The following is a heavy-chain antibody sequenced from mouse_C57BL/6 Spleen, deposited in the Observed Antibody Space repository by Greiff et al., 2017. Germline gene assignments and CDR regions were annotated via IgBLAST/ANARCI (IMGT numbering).Heavy chain of an antibody. V-gene: IGHV5-16*01. D-gene: IGHD3-2*02. J-gene: IGHJ2*01. CDR2: INYDGSST. CDR3: ARGQLRGYFDY. CDR1: GFTFSDYY. Sequence: DVHLVESEGGLVQPGSSMKLSCTASGFTFSDYYMAWVRQVPEKGLEWVANINYDGSSTYYLDSLKSRFIISRDNAKNILYLQMSSLKSEDTATYYCARGQLRGYFDYWGQGTTLTVSS.